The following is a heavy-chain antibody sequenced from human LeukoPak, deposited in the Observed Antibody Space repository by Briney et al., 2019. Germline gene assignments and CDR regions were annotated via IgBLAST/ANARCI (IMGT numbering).Heavy chain of an antibody. CDR3: AREIAGYGSHFDY. V-gene: IGHV1-2*02. D-gene: IGHD3-10*01. J-gene: IGHJ4*02. Sequence: ASVKVSCKASGYTFTGYYMHCVRQAPGQGLEWMGWINPNSGGTNYAQKFQGRVTMTRDTSISTAYMELSRLRSDDTAVYYCAREIAGYGSHFDYWGQGTPVTVSS. CDR2: INPNSGGT. CDR1: GYTFTGYY.